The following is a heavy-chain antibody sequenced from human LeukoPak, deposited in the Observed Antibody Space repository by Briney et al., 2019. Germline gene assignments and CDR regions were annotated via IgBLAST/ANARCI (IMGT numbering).Heavy chain of an antibody. CDR3: ARGGYYFDY. J-gene: IGHJ4*02. V-gene: IGHV4-59*01. CDR2: IYYSGST. CDR1: GGSISSYY. Sequence: PSETLSLTCTVYGGSISSYYWSWIRQPPGKGLEWIGYIYYSGSTNYNPSLKSRVTISVDTSKNQFSLKLSSVTAADTAVYYCARGGYYFDYWGQGTLVTVSS.